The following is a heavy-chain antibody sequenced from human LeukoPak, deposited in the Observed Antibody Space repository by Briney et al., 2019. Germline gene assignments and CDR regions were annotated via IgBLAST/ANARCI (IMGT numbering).Heavy chain of an antibody. V-gene: IGHV3-53*04. CDR2: IDRGGNT. CDR1: GFTVSSNY. D-gene: IGHD6-19*01. J-gene: IGHJ4*02. Sequence: PGGSLRLSCAASGFTVSSNYMSWVRQAPGKGLEWVSVIDRGGNTYYADSVKGRFTISRHNSRNTLYLQMNSLRAEDTAVYYCARAFSSGWFDYWGQGTLVTVSS. CDR3: ARAFSSGWFDY.